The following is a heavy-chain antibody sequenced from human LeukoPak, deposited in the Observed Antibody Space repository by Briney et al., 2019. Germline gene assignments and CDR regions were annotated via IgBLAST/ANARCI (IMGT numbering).Heavy chain of an antibody. J-gene: IGHJ4*02. Sequence: SETLSLTCTVSGGSISSYYWSWIRQPPGKGLEWIGSIYYSGSTYYNPSLKSRVTISVDTSKNQFSLKLSSVTAADTAVYYCARETRARHYYGSGSYIAHWGQGTLVTVSS. CDR3: ARETRARHYYGSGSYIAH. CDR1: GGSISSYY. CDR2: IYYSGST. D-gene: IGHD3-10*01. V-gene: IGHV4-59*12.